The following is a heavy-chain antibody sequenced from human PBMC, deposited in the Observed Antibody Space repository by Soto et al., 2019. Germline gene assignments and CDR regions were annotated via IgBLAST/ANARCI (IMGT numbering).Heavy chain of an antibody. CDR2: IYYSGST. CDR1: GGSVSSGSYY. D-gene: IGHD6-19*01. CDR3: ARQGGIAVAGTGAFDI. V-gene: IGHV4-61*01. Sequence: SETLSLTCTVSGGSVSSGSYYWSWIRQPPGKGLEWIGYIYYSGSTNYNPSLKSRVTISVDTSKNQFSLKLSSVTAADTAVYYCARQGGIAVAGTGAFDIWGQGTMVTV. J-gene: IGHJ3*02.